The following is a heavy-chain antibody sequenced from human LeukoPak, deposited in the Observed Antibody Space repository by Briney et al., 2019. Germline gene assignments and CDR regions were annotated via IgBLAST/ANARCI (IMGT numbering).Heavy chain of an antibody. CDR1: GGSISSSSYY. CDR3: ATRVTVTTRSFNDY. J-gene: IGHJ4*02. V-gene: IGHV4-39*07. Sequence: SETLSLTCTVSGGSISSSSYYWGWIRQPPGKGLEWIGSIYHSGSTYYNPSLKSRVTISVDPSKNQFSLKLSSVTAADTAVYYCATRVTVTTRSFNDYWGQGTLVTVSS. CDR2: IYHSGST. D-gene: IGHD4-17*01.